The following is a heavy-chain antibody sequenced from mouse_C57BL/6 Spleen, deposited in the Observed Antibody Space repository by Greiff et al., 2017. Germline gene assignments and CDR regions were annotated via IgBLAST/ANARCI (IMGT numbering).Heavy chain of an antibody. CDR2: ISNLAYSI. V-gene: IGHV5-15*01. D-gene: IGHD3-2*02. Sequence: EVQLQESGGGLVQPGGSLKLSCAASGFTFSDYGMAWVRQAPRKGPEWVAFISNLAYSIYYADTVTGRFTISRENAKNTLYLEMSSLRSEDTAMYYCARQDSSGPFAYWGQGTLVTVSA. CDR1: GFTFSDYG. J-gene: IGHJ3*01. CDR3: ARQDSSGPFAY.